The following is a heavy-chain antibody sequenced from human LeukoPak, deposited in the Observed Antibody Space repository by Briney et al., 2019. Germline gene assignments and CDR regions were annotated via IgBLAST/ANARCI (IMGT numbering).Heavy chain of an antibody. Sequence: ASVKVSCKASGYTFTGYYMHWVRQAPGQGLEWMGWINPNSGSTNCAQKFQGRVTMTRDTSISTAYMELSRLRSDDTAVYYCARDCSSTSCYSVPWGQGTLVTVSS. CDR3: ARDCSSTSCYSVP. CDR2: INPNSGST. V-gene: IGHV1-2*02. CDR1: GYTFTGYY. D-gene: IGHD2-2*01. J-gene: IGHJ5*02.